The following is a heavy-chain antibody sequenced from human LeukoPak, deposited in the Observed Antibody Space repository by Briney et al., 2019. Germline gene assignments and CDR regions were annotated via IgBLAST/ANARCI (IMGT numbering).Heavy chain of an antibody. D-gene: IGHD6-13*01. Sequence: SQTLSLTCTVSGGSISSGDYYWSWIRQPPGKGLEWIGYIYYSGSTYYNPSLKSRVTISVDTSKNQFSLKLSSVTAADTAVYYCASQLIAAAGTYIGYWGQGTLVTVSS. CDR1: GGSISSGDYY. CDR2: IYYSGST. CDR3: ASQLIAAAGTYIGY. J-gene: IGHJ4*02. V-gene: IGHV4-30-4*01.